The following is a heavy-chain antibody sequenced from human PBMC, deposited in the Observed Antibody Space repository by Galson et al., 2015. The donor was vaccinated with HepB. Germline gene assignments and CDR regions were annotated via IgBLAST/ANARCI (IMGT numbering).Heavy chain of an antibody. J-gene: IGHJ4*02. CDR3: ARDSGVYDYVWGSFRPKRFYY. D-gene: IGHD3-16*02. CDR2: IWYDGSNK. V-gene: IGHV3-33*01. Sequence: SLRLSCAASGFTFSSYGMHWVRQAPGKGLEWVAVIWYDGSNKDYADSVKGRFTISRDNSKNTLYLQMNSLRAEDTAVYYCARDSGVYDYVWGSFRPKRFYYWGQGTLVSVSS. CDR1: GFTFSSYG.